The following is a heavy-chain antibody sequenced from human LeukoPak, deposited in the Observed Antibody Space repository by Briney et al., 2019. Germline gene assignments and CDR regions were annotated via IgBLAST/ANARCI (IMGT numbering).Heavy chain of an antibody. CDR2: ISFDGSSE. J-gene: IGHJ4*02. V-gene: IGHV3-30*18. CDR1: GFIFSGYG. D-gene: IGHD6-13*01. Sequence: GRSLRLSCAASGFIFSGYGMHWVRQAPGKGLEWVSVISFDGSSEYYADSVKGRFTITRDNSRNTVYLQMNSLRVEDTALYYCAKQREGTSWSLDYWGRGTLVTVSS. CDR3: AKQREGTSWSLDY.